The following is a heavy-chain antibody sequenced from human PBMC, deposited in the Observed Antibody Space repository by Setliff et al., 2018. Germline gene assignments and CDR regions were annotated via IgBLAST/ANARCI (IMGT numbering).Heavy chain of an antibody. CDR1: GFTFSIYS. CDR2: ITIDDAYS. CDR3: AKDGGGTYYSRSDY. D-gene: IGHD1-26*01. Sequence: GGSLRLSCAASGFTFSIYSMSWVRQAPGKGLEWVSTITIDDAYSYYADSVKGRFTISRDNSQNTLYLQMNSLRAEDTAVYYCAKDGGGTYYSRSDYWGQGTLVTVSS. J-gene: IGHJ4*02. V-gene: IGHV3-23*01.